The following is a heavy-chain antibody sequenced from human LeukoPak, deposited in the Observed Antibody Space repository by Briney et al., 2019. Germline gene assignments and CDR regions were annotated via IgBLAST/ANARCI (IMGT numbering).Heavy chain of an antibody. V-gene: IGHV1-69*05. J-gene: IGHJ3*02. CDR3: ARLSVYYDSSGYYYGAFDI. D-gene: IGHD3-22*01. CDR2: IIPIFGTA. Sequence: SVKVSCKASGGTFSSYAISWVRQAPGQGLEWMGGIIPIFGTANYAQKFQGRVTITTDESTSTAYMELSSLRSEDTAVYYCARLSVYYDSSGYYYGAFDIWGQGTMVTVSS. CDR1: GGTFSSYA.